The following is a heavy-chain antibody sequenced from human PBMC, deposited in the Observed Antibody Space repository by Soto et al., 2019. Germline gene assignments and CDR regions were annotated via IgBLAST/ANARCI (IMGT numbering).Heavy chain of an antibody. Sequence: SETLSLTYTVSGGSISSGGYYWSWIRQHPGKGLEWIGYIYYSGSTYYNPSLKSRVTISVDTSKNQFSLKLSSVTAADTAVYYCARAHRDYYDILTPTYYFDYWGQGTLVTVSS. CDR1: GGSISSGGYY. CDR2: IYYSGST. D-gene: IGHD3-9*01. CDR3: ARAHRDYYDILTPTYYFDY. J-gene: IGHJ4*02. V-gene: IGHV4-31*03.